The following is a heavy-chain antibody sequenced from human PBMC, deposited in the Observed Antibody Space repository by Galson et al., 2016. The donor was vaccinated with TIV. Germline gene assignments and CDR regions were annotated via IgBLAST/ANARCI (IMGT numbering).Heavy chain of an antibody. D-gene: IGHD2-21*01. CDR1: GFTVNDNY. V-gene: IGHV3-66*02. Sequence: SLRLSCAASGFTVNDNYMTWVRQAPGKGLEWVAIMSSGGSLNYADFVRGRFTVSRDSSKNTLYLQMNSLRTDDTAIYYCTRERRFCGNNCYLSYYYGMDVWGQGTTVTVSS. CDR3: TRERRFCGNNCYLSYYYGMDV. J-gene: IGHJ6*02. CDR2: MSSGGSL.